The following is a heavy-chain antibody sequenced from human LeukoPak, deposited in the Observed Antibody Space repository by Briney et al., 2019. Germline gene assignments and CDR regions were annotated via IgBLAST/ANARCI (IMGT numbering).Heavy chain of an antibody. J-gene: IGHJ4*02. Sequence: ASVKVSCKASGYTFISYGTSWIRQAPRQGLEWMGWISDYNVNTKYAQNLRGRVTMTTDTSTTTAYMDLRSLTSDDTAVYYCARAGDEVPTYFDYWGQGTLVTVSS. V-gene: IGHV1-18*01. CDR2: ISDYNVNT. D-gene: IGHD3-16*01. CDR3: ARAGDEVPTYFDY. CDR1: GYTFISYG.